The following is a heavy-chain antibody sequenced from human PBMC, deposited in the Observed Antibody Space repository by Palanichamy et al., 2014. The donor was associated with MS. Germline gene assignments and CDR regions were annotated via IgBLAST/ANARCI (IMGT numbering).Heavy chain of an antibody. V-gene: IGHV1-3*04. CDR1: GYTFSDHP. J-gene: IGHJ4*02. CDR2: IKTRNGDT. CDR3: VRGEEY. Sequence: QAQLVQSGAEVKKPGASVRVSCKASGYTFSDHPIHWVRQAPGQSLEWMGWIKTRNGDTKYSQNFQGRVTITRDTSASTVYMELSSLTSEDTAVYYCVRGEEYWGQGTLVTVAS.